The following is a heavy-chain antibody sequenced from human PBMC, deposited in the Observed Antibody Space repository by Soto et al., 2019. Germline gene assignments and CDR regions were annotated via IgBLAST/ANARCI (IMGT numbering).Heavy chain of an antibody. CDR1: GFTFFTSA. CDR2: IVVGSGNT. J-gene: IGHJ4*02. CDR3: APESETKGFDY. Sequence: ASVKVSCKASGFTFFTSAVQWVRQARGQRLEWIGWIVVGSGNTNYAQKFQERVTITRDMSTSTAYMELSSLRAEDTAVYYCAPESETKGFDYWGQGTLVTVSS. V-gene: IGHV1-58*01.